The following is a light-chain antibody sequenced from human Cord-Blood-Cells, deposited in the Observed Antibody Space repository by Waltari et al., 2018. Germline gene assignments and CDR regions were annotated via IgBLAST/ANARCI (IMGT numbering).Light chain of an antibody. V-gene: IGLV2-8*01. Sequence: QSALTQPPSASGSPGQSVTIPCTGTSSDVGGYNYVSWYQQHPGKAPKPMIYEVSKRPSGVPDRFSGSKSGNTASLTVSGLQAEDEADYYCSSYAGSNNFWVFGGGTKLTVL. CDR3: SSYAGSNNFWV. J-gene: IGLJ3*02. CDR1: SSDVGGYNY. CDR2: EVS.